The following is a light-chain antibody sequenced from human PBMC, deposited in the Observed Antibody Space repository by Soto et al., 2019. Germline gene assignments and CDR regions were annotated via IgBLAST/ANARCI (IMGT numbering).Light chain of an antibody. Sequence: QSVLTQPASVSGSPGQSITISCTGTSSDVGGYNYVPWYQQHPGKAPKLMIYDVSDRPSGVSNRFSGSKSGNTASLTISGLQSEDEADYYCSSYTSSRTYVFGTGTKVTVL. CDR2: DVS. CDR3: SSYTSSRTYV. CDR1: SSDVGGYNY. V-gene: IGLV2-14*01. J-gene: IGLJ1*01.